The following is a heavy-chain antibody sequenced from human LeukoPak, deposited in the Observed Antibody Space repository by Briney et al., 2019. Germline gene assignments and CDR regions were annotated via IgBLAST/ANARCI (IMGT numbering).Heavy chain of an antibody. V-gene: IGHV3-66*04. CDR3: ARPNYYYYGMDV. Sequence: GGTLRLSCAASGFTVSSNYMSWVRQAPGKGLEWVSVIYSGGSTYYADSVKGRFTISRGNSKNTLYLQMNSQRAEDTAVYYCARPNYYYYGMDVWGQGTTVTVSS. CDR1: GFTVSSNY. CDR2: IYSGGST. J-gene: IGHJ6*02.